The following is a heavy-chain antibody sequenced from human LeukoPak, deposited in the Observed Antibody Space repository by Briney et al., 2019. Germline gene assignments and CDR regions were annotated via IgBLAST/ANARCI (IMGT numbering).Heavy chain of an antibody. J-gene: IGHJ3*02. CDR1: GGSISSSSYY. Sequence: SETLSLTCTVSGGSISSSSYYWGWIRQPPGTGLEWIGSIYYSGSTYYNPSLKSRVTISVDTSKNQFSLKLSSVTAADKAVYYCARHVGGYDADAFDIWGQGTMVTVSS. V-gene: IGHV4-39*01. D-gene: IGHD5-12*01. CDR2: IYYSGST. CDR3: ARHVGGYDADAFDI.